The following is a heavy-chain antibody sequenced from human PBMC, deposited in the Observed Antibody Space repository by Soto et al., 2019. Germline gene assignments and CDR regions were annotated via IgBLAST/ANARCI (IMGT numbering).Heavy chain of an antibody. Sequence: EVQLLESGGDLVQPGGSLRLSCAASGFTFSSYAMTWVRQAPGKGLEWVSGISGSGGSTYYADSVKGRFTISRDNSKNTMYLLMNSLRAEDTAVYYCAKGVRSYYYYGMDVWGQGTTVTVSS. V-gene: IGHV3-23*01. D-gene: IGHD3-22*01. J-gene: IGHJ6*02. CDR2: ISGSGGST. CDR3: AKGVRSYYYYGMDV. CDR1: GFTFSSYA.